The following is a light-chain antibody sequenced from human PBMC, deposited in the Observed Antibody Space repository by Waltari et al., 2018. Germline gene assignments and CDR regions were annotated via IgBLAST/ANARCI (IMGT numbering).Light chain of an antibody. CDR3: QNHERLPAT. CDR1: QSVSKY. J-gene: IGKJ1*01. Sequence: EVVLTQSPGTLSLSPGERATLSCRASQSVSKYLAWYQQRPGQAPRLLIYAASTRATGVPDRFSGSGFWTDFSLTISRLEPEDFAVYYCQNHERLPATFGQGTKVEIK. CDR2: AAS. V-gene: IGKV3-20*01.